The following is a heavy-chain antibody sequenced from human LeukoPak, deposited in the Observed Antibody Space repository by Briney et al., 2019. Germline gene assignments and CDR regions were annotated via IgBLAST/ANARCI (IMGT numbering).Heavy chain of an antibody. CDR1: GGSVSSGSYY. CDR2: IYTSGST. D-gene: IGHD6-19*01. J-gene: IGHJ4*02. V-gene: IGHV4-61*02. Sequence: SETLSLTCTVSGGSVSSGSYYWSWIRQPAGKGLEWIGRIYTSGSTYYNPSLKSRVTISVDTSKNQFSLKLSSVTAADTAVYYCAAHHSSGWYEPFDYWGQGTLVTVSS. CDR3: AAHHSSGWYEPFDY.